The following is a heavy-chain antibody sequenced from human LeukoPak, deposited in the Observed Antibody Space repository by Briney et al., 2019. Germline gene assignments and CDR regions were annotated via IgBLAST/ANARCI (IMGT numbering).Heavy chain of an antibody. CDR2: ISSSSSYI. CDR1: GFTFSSYS. CDR3: ARDLGVYCGGDCPLDY. V-gene: IGHV3-21*01. Sequence: PGGSLRLSCAASGFTFSSYSMNWVRQAPGKGLEWVSSISSSSSYIYYADSVKGRFTISRDNAKNSLYLQMNSLRAEDTAVYYCARDLGVYCGGDCPLDYRGQGTLVTVSS. J-gene: IGHJ4*02. D-gene: IGHD2-21*02.